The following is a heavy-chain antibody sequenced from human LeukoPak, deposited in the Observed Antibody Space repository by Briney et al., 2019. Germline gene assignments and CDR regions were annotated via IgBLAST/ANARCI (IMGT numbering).Heavy chain of an antibody. CDR2: ISYDGSNK. CDR3: ARRYDYVWGSYRSGYFDY. D-gene: IGHD3-16*02. V-gene: IGHV3-30-3*01. Sequence: PGRSLRLSCAASGFTFSSYAMHWVRQAPGKGPEWVAVISYDGSNKYYADSVKGRFTISRDNSKNTLYLQMNSLRAEDTAVYYCARRYDYVWGSYRSGYFDYWGQGTLVTVSS. CDR1: GFTFSSYA. J-gene: IGHJ4*02.